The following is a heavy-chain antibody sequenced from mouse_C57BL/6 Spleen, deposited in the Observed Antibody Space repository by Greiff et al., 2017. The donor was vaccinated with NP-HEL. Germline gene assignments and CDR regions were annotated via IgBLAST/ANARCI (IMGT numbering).Heavy chain of an antibody. J-gene: IGHJ2*01. CDR2: IDPSDSET. D-gene: IGHD2-2*01. CDR3: ARYGYEGFDY. Sequence: VQLQQPGAELVRPGSSVKLSCKASGYTFTSYWMHWVKQRPIQGLEWIGNIDPSDSETHSNQKFKDKATLTVDKSSSTAYMQLSSLTSEDSAVYYCARYGYEGFDYWGQGTTLTVSS. V-gene: IGHV1-52*01. CDR1: GYTFTSYW.